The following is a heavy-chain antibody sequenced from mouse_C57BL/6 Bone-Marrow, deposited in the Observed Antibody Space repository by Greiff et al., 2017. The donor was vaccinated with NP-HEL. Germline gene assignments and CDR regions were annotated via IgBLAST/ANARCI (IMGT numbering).Heavy chain of an antibody. V-gene: IGHV5-17*01. CDR3: AFYYGYDVYYFDY. Sequence: EVQVVESGGGLVKPGGSLKLSCAASGFTFSDYGMHWVRQAPEKGLEWVAYISSGSSTIYYADTVKGRFTISRDNAKNTLFLQMTSLRSEDTAMYYCAFYYGYDVYYFDYWGQGTTLTVSS. CDR1: GFTFSDYG. CDR2: ISSGSSTI. D-gene: IGHD2-2*01. J-gene: IGHJ2*01.